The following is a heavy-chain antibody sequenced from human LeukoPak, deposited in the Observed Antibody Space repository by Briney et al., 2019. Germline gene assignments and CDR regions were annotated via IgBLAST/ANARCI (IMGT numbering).Heavy chain of an antibody. J-gene: IGHJ4*02. CDR3: ARVGTWELQRVFDY. CDR2: IHKAGTES. CDR1: GFTFTDYW. D-gene: IGHD1-26*01. V-gene: IGHV3-7*01. Sequence: GGSLRLSCAASGFTFTDYWMTWVRQIPGKGLEWVANIHKAGTESYYVDFVKGRFAISRDNDKNSLYLQLSSLRVDDTAVYYCARVGTWELQRVFDYWGQGTLVTVSS.